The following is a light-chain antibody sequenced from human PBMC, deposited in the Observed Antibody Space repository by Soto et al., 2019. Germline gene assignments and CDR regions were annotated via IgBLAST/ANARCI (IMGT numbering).Light chain of an antibody. Sequence: QSALTQPASVSGSPGQSITISCTGTSSDVGSYNLVSWYQQHPGKAPKLMIYEGSKRPSGVSNRFSGSKSGNTASLTISGLQAEDEADYYCCSYAGLLYVFGTGTKVTVL. V-gene: IGLV2-23*01. J-gene: IGLJ1*01. CDR1: SSDVGSYNL. CDR2: EGS. CDR3: CSYAGLLYV.